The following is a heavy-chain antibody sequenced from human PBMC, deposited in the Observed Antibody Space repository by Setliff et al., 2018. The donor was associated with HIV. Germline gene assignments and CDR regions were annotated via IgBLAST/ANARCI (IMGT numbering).Heavy chain of an antibody. CDR3: AGDRGYYDSSGSDPGFDP. J-gene: IGHJ5*02. V-gene: IGHV4-61*02. CDR2: IYTSGST. Sequence: TSETLSLTCTVSGGSISSGSYYWNWIRQPAGKGLEWIGRIYTSGSTNYNPSLKSRVTISVDASKNQFSLKLSSVTAADTAVYYCAGDRGYYDSSGSDPGFDPWGQGTLVTVSS. CDR1: GGSISSGSYY. D-gene: IGHD3-22*01.